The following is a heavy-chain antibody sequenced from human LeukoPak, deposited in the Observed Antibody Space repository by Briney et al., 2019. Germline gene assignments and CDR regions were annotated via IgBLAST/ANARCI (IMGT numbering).Heavy chain of an antibody. D-gene: IGHD2-8*01. V-gene: IGHV4-59*01. Sequence: SETLSLTCTVSGGSISSYYWSWIRQPPGKGLEWIGYIYYSGSTNYNPSLKSRVTISVDTSKNQFSLKLSSVTAADTAVYYCARDHPGYCTNGVCYPDAFDIWGQGTMVTVSS. CDR2: IYYSGST. CDR3: ARDHPGYCTNGVCYPDAFDI. J-gene: IGHJ3*02. CDR1: GGSISSYY.